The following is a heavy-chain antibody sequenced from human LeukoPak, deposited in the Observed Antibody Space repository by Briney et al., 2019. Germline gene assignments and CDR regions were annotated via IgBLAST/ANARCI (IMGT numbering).Heavy chain of an antibody. CDR2: ISGSGASP. CDR1: GFTLRNYA. D-gene: IGHD6-13*01. Sequence: GGSLRLSCAASGFTLRNYAMSWVRQAPGKGLEWVSTISGSGASPYYADSVKGRFTIFRDNSRNTLYLQMSSLRAEDTAIYYCARDMLSIAAVDFDYWGQGTLVTVSP. J-gene: IGHJ4*02. CDR3: ARDMLSIAAVDFDY. V-gene: IGHV3-23*01.